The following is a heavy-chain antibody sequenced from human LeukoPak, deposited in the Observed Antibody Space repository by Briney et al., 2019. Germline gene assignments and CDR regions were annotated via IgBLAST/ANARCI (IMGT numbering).Heavy chain of an antibody. CDR1: GGSFSGYY. Sequence: KPSETLSLTCAVYGGSFSGYYWSWIRQPPGKGLEWIGEINHSGSTNYNPSLKSRVTTSVDTSKNQFSLKLSSVTAADTAVYYCARSRITIFGVVITLDYWGRGTLVTVSS. V-gene: IGHV4-34*01. CDR2: INHSGST. J-gene: IGHJ4*02. CDR3: ARSRITIFGVVITLDY. D-gene: IGHD3-3*01.